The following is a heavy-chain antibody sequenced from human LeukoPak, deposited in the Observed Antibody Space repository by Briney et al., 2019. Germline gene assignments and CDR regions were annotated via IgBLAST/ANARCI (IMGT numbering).Heavy chain of an antibody. V-gene: IGHV4-34*01. CDR1: GGSFSGYY. CDR2: VNHSGST. D-gene: IGHD5-18*01. Sequence: ASETLSLTCAVYGGSFSGYYWSWIRQPPGKGLEWIGEVNHSGSTNYNPSLKSRVTISVDTSKNQFSLKLSSVTAADTAVYCCAGVALAMAWFDPWGQGTLVTVSS. CDR3: AGVALAMAWFDP. J-gene: IGHJ5*02.